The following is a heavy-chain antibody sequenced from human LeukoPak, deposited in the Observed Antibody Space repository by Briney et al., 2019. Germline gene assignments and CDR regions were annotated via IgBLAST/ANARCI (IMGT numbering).Heavy chain of an antibody. CDR2: IYHSGLI. J-gene: IGHJ4*02. Sequence: PSETLSLTCTVSGGSITSSYWSWIRQPPGKGLEWIGSIYHSGLIYNNPSLKSRVTISVDTSKNHFSLRLTSVTAADTAMYYCARVIAARRGDFEYWGQGILVTVSS. V-gene: IGHV4-59*08. CDR3: ARVIAARRGDFEY. D-gene: IGHD6-6*01. CDR1: GGSITSSY.